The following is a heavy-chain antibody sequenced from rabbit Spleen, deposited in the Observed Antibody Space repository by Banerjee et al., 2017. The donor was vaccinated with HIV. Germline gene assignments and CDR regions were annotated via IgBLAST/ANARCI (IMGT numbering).Heavy chain of an antibody. V-gene: IGHV1S40*01. D-gene: IGHD6-1*01. CDR1: GFSFSSNV. J-gene: IGHJ4*01. CDR3: ARDPIDGYVGSDL. Sequence: QSLEESGGDLVKPGASLTLTCTASGFSFSSNVMYWVRQAPGKGLEWIACIDTSSGSTYYANWAKGRFTISKTSSTTVTLQMTSLTAADTATYFCARDPIDGYVGSDLWGPGTLVPVS. CDR2: IDTSSGST.